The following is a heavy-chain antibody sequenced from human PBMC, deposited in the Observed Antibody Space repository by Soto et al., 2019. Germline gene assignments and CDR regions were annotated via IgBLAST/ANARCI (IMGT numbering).Heavy chain of an antibody. Sequence: QALLDQSGAEVRKPGSSVKVSCKASGGAFGTFAISWVRQAPGQGLEWVGGIIPIYGTAHYAQIFKGRVTISADASTDTAYMEVTSLTSADTAVYYCAREPATAKPEGVDFWGQGTLVTVSS. J-gene: IGHJ4*02. CDR2: IIPIYGTA. D-gene: IGHD1-1*01. V-gene: IGHV1-69*01. CDR1: GGAFGTFA. CDR3: AREPATAKPEGVDF.